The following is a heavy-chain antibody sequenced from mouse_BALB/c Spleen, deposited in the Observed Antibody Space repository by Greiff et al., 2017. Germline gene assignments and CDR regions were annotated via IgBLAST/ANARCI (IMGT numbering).Heavy chain of an antibody. CDR2: IDPENGDT. Sequence: VQLQQSGAELVRSGASVKLSCTASGFNIKDFYMHWVKQRPEQGLEWIGWIDPENGDTEYAPKFQGKATMTADPSSNTAYLQLSSLTSEDTAVYYCNARITTVVADYWGQGTTLTVSS. J-gene: IGHJ2*01. CDR3: NARITTVVADY. CDR1: GFNIKDFY. V-gene: IGHV14-4*02. D-gene: IGHD1-1*01.